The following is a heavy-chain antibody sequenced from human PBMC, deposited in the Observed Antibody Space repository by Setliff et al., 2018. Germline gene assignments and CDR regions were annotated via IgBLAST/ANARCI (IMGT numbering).Heavy chain of an antibody. CDR2: IYHSGST. J-gene: IGHJ6*02. CDR1: GGSISSSSYY. V-gene: IGHV4-39*07. D-gene: IGHD5-18*01. CDR3: AREDTAMATYYYGMDV. Sequence: PSETLSLTCTVSGGSISSSSYYWGWIRQPPGKGLEWIGSIYHSGSTYYNPSLKSRVTISVDRSKNQFSLKLSSVTAADTAVYYCAREDTAMATYYYGMDVWGQGTTVTVSS.